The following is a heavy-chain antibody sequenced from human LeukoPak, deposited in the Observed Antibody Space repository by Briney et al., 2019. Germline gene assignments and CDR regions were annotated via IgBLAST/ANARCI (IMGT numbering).Heavy chain of an antibody. Sequence: PGGSLRLSCAASGFTFSSYSMNWVRQAPGRGLEWVSYISSSSTIYYADSVKGRFTISRDNAKNSLYLQMNSLRAEDTAVYYCARDRDSSGWLFDYWGQGTLVTISS. CDR1: GFTFSSYS. V-gene: IGHV3-48*04. J-gene: IGHJ4*02. CDR2: ISSSSTI. CDR3: ARDRDSSGWLFDY. D-gene: IGHD6-19*01.